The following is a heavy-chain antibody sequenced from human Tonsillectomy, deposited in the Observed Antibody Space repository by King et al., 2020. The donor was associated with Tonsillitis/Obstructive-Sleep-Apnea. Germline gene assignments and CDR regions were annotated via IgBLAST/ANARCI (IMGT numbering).Heavy chain of an antibody. CDR1: GGSISSYY. J-gene: IGHJ3*02. CDR3: ARDMVLEAGGDALDI. Sequence: QLQESGPGLVKPSETLSLTCTVSGGSISSYYWSWIRQPPGKGLEWIGDNYYSGSTNYNPSLKGRVTISVATSKNQFSLKLSSVTAADTAVYYCARDMVLEAGGDALDIWGQGTMVTVSS. D-gene: IGHD3-10*01. V-gene: IGHV4-59*01. CDR2: NYYSGST.